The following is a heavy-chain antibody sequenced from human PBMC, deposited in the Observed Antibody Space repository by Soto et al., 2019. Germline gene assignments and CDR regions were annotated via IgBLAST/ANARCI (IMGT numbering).Heavy chain of an antibody. Sequence: ASVKVSCKASGGTFSSYAISWVRQAPGQGLEWMGGIIPIFGTANYAQKFQGRVTITADESTSTAYMELSSLRSEDTAVYYCARDRDSIGYYGMDVWGQGTTVTVSS. CDR3: ARDRDSIGYYGMDV. J-gene: IGHJ6*02. CDR2: IIPIFGTA. D-gene: IGHD6-6*01. CDR1: GGTFSSYA. V-gene: IGHV1-69*13.